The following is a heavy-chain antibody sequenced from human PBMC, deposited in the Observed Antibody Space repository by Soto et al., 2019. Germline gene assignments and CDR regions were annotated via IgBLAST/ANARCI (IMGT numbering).Heavy chain of an antibody. CDR2: ISGSGGSA. V-gene: IGHV3-23*01. CDR3: VKDGVVAGTLWH. Sequence: GGSLRLSCAASGFRFTSYAMSWVRQAPGKGLEWVSGISGSGGSANYADSVKGRFTISRDNSKNTLSLQMNSLRAEDTAIYYCVKDGVVAGTLWHWGQGTLVTVSS. CDR1: GFRFTSYA. D-gene: IGHD2-15*01. J-gene: IGHJ4*02.